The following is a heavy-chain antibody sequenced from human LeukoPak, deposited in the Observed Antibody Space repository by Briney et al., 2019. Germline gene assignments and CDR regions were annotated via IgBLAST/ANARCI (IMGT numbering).Heavy chain of an antibody. Sequence: ASVKVSCKASGYTFTGYYMHWVRQAPGQGLEWMGWINPNSGGTNYAQKFQGRVTMTRDTSISTAYMELSRLRSDDTAVYYCARDPGVVVAATNDYWGQGTLVTVSS. V-gene: IGHV1-2*02. J-gene: IGHJ4*02. D-gene: IGHD2-15*01. CDR1: GYTFTGYY. CDR3: ARDPGVVVAATNDY. CDR2: INPNSGGT.